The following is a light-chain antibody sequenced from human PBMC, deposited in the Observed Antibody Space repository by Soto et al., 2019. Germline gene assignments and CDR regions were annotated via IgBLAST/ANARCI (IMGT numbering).Light chain of an antibody. Sequence: EIGLTQSPVTLSLSPGERATLSCRASQSVRSSYLAWYQQKPGQAPRLLIYGASTRATGIPDRFSGGGSGTDFTLTISRLEPEDFAVYFCHQYGDSPQTFGQGTKVDIK. CDR1: QSVRSSY. J-gene: IGKJ1*01. CDR2: GAS. V-gene: IGKV3-20*01. CDR3: HQYGDSPQT.